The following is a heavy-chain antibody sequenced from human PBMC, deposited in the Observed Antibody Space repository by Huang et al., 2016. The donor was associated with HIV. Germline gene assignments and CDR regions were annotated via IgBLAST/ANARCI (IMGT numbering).Heavy chain of an antibody. CDR3: AKDGRGSGTYYDYFEY. Sequence: QVQLVESGGGVVQPGRSLRLSCAAFGFTFNKFDMHWVRQAPGKGLEVVAIISYDGSSKYQADSVKGRFTISRDNSKSSVYLQMNSLRVEETAVYYCAKDGRGSGTYYDYFEYWGQGTLVTVSS. D-gene: IGHD1-26*01. J-gene: IGHJ4*02. CDR2: ISYDGSSK. V-gene: IGHV3-30*18. CDR1: GFTFNKFD.